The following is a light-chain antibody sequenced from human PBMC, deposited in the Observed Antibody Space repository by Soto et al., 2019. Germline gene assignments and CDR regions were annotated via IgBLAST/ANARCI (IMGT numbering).Light chain of an antibody. V-gene: IGLV2-14*01. J-gene: IGLJ1*01. Sequence: SALTQPASVSGSPGQSITISCTGTSSDVGGYNYVSWYQQHPSKAPKLMIYDVRNRPSGVSNRFSGSKSVNTASLTISGLQAEDEADYYCSSYTTVSTYVFGTGTKVT. CDR3: SSYTTVSTYV. CDR1: SSDVGGYNY. CDR2: DVR.